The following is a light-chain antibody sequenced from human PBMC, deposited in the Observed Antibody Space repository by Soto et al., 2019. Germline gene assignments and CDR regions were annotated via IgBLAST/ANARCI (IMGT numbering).Light chain of an antibody. CDR1: ISDIGAYNY. V-gene: IGLV2-14*03. J-gene: IGLJ2*01. CDR2: DVS. CDR3: SAVATTSPLV. Sequence: QSALTQPASVSGSPGQSITISCNGTISDIGAYNYVGWYQRHPGKGTKLLIYDVSNRPSGVSNRFSGSKSGNTASLSISGLQAEEEADYYCSAVATTSPLVFGGGTKLTVL.